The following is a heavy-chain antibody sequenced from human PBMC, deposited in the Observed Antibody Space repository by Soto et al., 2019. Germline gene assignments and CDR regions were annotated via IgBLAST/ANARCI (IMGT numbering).Heavy chain of an antibody. V-gene: IGHV4-59*02. CDR3: PSAPAEYYDHRGKGTRYLDS. CDR2: VHYSGVT. D-gene: IGHD3-16*01. J-gene: IGHJ4*02. Sequence: PSEALSRTSSVCGGCGNSYYLSWIRQPPGKGLDWLGYVHYSGVTHYKPSLQSRFTRSIDTANSRFSLRLNSVTAPDTAVYYGPSAPAEYYDHRGKGTRYLDSCRQGALVTVYS. CDR1: GGCGNSYY.